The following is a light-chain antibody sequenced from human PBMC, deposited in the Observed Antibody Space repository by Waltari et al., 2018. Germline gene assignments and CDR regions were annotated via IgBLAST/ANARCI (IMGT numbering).Light chain of an antibody. Sequence: QSALTQPPSASGSPGQSVTISCTGTSRDVGGYNSAPWYQHHPGTAPKLRISEVSKRPSGVPDRFSGSKSGNTASLTVSGLQAEDEADYYCSSYAGSNNLGVFGTGTKVTVL. CDR3: SSYAGSNNLGV. J-gene: IGLJ1*01. V-gene: IGLV2-8*01. CDR1: SRDVGGYNS. CDR2: EVS.